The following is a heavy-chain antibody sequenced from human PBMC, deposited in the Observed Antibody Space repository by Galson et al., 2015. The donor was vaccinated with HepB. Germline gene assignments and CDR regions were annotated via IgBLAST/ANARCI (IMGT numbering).Heavy chain of an antibody. CDR1: GFTSSTYN. CDR3: TRDPPLGTPFDH. V-gene: IGHV3-21*01. D-gene: IGHD7-27*01. J-gene: IGHJ4*02. Sequence: SLRLSCAASGFTSSTYNMIWVRQAPGKGLEWVSSINSGSDYLYYTDSVKGRFTISRDNAKNSLYLQMNGLRTEDTAVYYCTRDPPLGTPFDHWGQGTLVTVSS. CDR2: INSGSDYL.